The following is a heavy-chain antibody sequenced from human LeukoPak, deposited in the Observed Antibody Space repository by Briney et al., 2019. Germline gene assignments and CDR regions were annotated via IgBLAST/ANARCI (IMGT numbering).Heavy chain of an antibody. V-gene: IGHV4-39*01. J-gene: IGHJ5*02. D-gene: IGHD3-10*01. Sequence: SETLSLTCTVSGGSISSSSYYWGWIRQPPGKGLEWIGSIYYSGSTYYNPSLKSRVTISVDTSKNQFSLELSSVTAADTAVYYCARDSYGSGSYASYNWFDPWGQGTLVTVSS. CDR1: GGSISSSSYY. CDR2: IYYSGST. CDR3: ARDSYGSGSYASYNWFDP.